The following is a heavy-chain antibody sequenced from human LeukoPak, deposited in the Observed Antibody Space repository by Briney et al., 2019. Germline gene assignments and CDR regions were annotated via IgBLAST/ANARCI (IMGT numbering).Heavy chain of an antibody. CDR3: ARGGNYYDSSGYYYHFDH. J-gene: IGHJ4*02. CDR1: GYTFTTYY. Sequence: GASVKVSCKASGYTFTTYYMHWVRQAPGQGLEWMGIINPSGGSTNYAQKFQGRVTMTRDTDTSTVYMELSSLRSEDTAVYYCARGGNYYDSSGYYYHFDHWGQGTLVTVSS. V-gene: IGHV1-46*01. D-gene: IGHD3-22*01. CDR2: INPSGGST.